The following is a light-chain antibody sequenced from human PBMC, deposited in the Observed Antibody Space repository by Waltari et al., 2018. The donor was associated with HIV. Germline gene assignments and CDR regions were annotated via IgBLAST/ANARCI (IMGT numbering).Light chain of an antibody. CDR1: SSDVGSYNL. CDR3: CSYAGSSTYV. V-gene: IGLV2-23*02. Sequence: QSALTQPASVSGSPGQSITISCTGTSSDVGSYNLVSWYQQHPGKAPKLMIYEVSKRPPGVAYRFSCSKSGNTASLTISGLQSEDEADYYCCSYAGSSTYVFGTGTKVTVL. CDR2: EVS. J-gene: IGLJ1*01.